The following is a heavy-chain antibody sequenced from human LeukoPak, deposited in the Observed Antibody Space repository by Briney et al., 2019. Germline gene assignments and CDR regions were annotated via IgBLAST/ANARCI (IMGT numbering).Heavy chain of an antibody. J-gene: IGHJ4*02. CDR3: ARVRTSSSPFYGSGSYYVDY. D-gene: IGHD3-10*01. CDR2: IYSGGST. V-gene: IGHV3-53*01. CDR1: GFTVSSNY. Sequence: GGSLRLSCAASGFTVSSNYMSWVRQAPGKGLEWVSVIYSGGSTYYADSVKGRFTISRDNAKNSLYLQMNSLRAEDTAVYYCARVRTSSSPFYGSGSYYVDYWGQGTLVTVSS.